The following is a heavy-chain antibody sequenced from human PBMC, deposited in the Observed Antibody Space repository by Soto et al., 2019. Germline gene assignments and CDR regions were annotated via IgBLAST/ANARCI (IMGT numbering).Heavy chain of an antibody. D-gene: IGHD6-19*01. Sequence: PGGSLRLSCAASGFTFSSYAMHWVRQAPGKGLEWVAVISYDGSNKYYADSVKGRFTISRDNSKNTLYLQMNSLRAEDTAVYYCARGGRGSSSGWYDGWGQGTLVTVSS. V-gene: IGHV3-30-3*01. CDR1: GFTFSSYA. J-gene: IGHJ4*02. CDR2: ISYDGSNK. CDR3: ARGGRGSSSGWYDG.